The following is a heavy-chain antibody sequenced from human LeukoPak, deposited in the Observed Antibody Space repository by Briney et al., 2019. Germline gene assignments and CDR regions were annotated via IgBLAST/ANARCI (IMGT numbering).Heavy chain of an antibody. J-gene: IGHJ4*02. CDR3: ARGPTVADTGFY. CDR1: GYTFTSYD. Sequence: ASVKVSCKASGYTFTSYDINWVRQASGQGLEWMGWMNPNSGNTGYAQKFQGRVTITRNTSISTAYMELSSLRSEDTAVYYCARGPTVADTGFYWGQGTLVTVSS. CDR2: MNPNSGNT. V-gene: IGHV1-8*03. D-gene: IGHD6-19*01.